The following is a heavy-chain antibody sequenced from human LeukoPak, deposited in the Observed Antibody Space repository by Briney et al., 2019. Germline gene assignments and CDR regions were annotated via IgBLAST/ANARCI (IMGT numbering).Heavy chain of an antibody. D-gene: IGHD2-8*01. V-gene: IGHV4-59*01. J-gene: IGHJ3*02. Sequence: SETLSLTCTVSGGSISRSYWSWIRQPPGKGLEWIGYIYYSGTTNYNPSLKSRLTISVDTSNNQFSLKLSSVTAADTAVYYCARQLCTRTTCRTFDIWGQGTMVTVSS. CDR1: GGSISRSY. CDR2: IYYSGTT. CDR3: ARQLCTRTTCRTFDI.